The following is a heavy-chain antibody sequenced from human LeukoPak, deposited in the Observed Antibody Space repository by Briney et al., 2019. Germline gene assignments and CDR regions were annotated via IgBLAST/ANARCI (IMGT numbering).Heavy chain of an antibody. D-gene: IGHD5-18*01. CDR3: ARDVDTAMASFDY. J-gene: IGHJ4*02. CDR2: IIPIFGTA. Sequence: ASVKVSCKASGGTFSSYAISRVRQAPGQGLEWMGGIIPIFGTANYAQKFQGRVTITADESTSTAYMELSSLRSEDTAVYYCARDVDTAMASFDYWGQGTLVTVSS. CDR1: GGTFSSYA. V-gene: IGHV1-69*01.